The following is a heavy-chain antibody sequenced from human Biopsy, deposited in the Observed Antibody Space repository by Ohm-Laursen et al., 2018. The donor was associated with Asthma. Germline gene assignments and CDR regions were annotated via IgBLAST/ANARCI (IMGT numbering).Heavy chain of an antibody. Sequence: SLRLYCTASGFTFSSYGMDWVRQAPGKGLEWVALMPYDGSIKDYADSVKGRFTISRDNSMNTLYLHMNSLRVEDTAVYYCARGLDYSGRSGFDYWGQGTLVTVSS. V-gene: IGHV3-33*05. CDR3: ARGLDYSGRSGFDY. J-gene: IGHJ4*02. D-gene: IGHD3-10*01. CDR1: GFTFSSYG. CDR2: MPYDGSIK.